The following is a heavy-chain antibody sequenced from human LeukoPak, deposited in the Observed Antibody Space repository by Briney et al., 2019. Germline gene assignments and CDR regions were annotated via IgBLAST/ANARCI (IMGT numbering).Heavy chain of an antibody. CDR1: GFPLRTYA. CDR3: ARDDCSSISCYHNWFDP. J-gene: IGHJ5*02. D-gene: IGHD2-2*01. Sequence: GGSLRLSCAASGFPLRTYAMSWVRQAPGKGLEWVSSIRGSDDSTYYADSVKGRFTISRDNAKNSLYLQMNSLRAEDTAVYYCARDDCSSISCYHNWFDPWGQGTLVTVSS. CDR2: IRGSDDST. V-gene: IGHV3-23*01.